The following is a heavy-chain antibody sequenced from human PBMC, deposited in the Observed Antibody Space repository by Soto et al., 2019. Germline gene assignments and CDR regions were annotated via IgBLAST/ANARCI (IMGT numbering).Heavy chain of an antibody. V-gene: IGHV1-69*13. CDR3: AREPGLGPHGSGSYYNEDGMDV. D-gene: IGHD3-10*01. CDR1: GGTFSSYA. Sequence: ASVKVSCKASGGTFSSYAISWVRQAPGQGLEWMGGIIPIFGTANYAQKFQGRVTITADESTSTAYMELSSLRSEDTAVYYCAREPGLGPHGSGSYYNEDGMDVWGQGTTVTVSS. J-gene: IGHJ6*02. CDR2: IIPIFGTA.